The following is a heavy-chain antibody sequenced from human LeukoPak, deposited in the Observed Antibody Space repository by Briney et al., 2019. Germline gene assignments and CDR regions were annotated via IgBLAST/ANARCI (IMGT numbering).Heavy chain of an antibody. CDR2: ISSSSSYI. J-gene: IGHJ3*02. D-gene: IGHD3-10*01. V-gene: IGHV3-21*01. CDR3: ARDVDPNYYGSGSLDAFDI. CDR1: GFTFSSYR. Sequence: GGSLRLSCAASGFTFSSYRMNWVRQAPGKGLGWVSSISSSSSYIYYADSVKGRFTISRDNAKNSLYLQMNSLRAEDTAVYYCARDVDPNYYGSGSLDAFDIWGQGTMVTVSS.